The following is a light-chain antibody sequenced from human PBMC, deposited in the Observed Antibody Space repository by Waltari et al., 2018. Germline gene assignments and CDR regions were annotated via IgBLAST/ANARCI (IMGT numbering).Light chain of an antibody. CDR2: AVS. CDR3: SSYAGSSKGV. Sequence: QSALTQPASVSGSPGQSITIPCTGTSSDVGHYTRVSWYQHHPGKAPKLMIYAVSKRPSGVSDRFSGSKSGDMASLTISGLQPEDEAEYFRSSYAGSSKGVFGGGTKVTVL. CDR1: SSDVGHYTR. J-gene: IGLJ2*01. V-gene: IGLV2-23*02.